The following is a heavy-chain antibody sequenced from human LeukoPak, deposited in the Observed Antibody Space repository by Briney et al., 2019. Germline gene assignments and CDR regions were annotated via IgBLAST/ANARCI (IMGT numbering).Heavy chain of an antibody. Sequence: SESLSLTCAVYGGSFTSYYWSWIRQPPGKGLEWIAEINNSGTTNYNPSLKGRVTISVDTSKNQVSLKLSSVTAADTAVYYCASSRGYTGGLWYYYMEVWGKGTTVTVSS. CDR3: ASSRGYTGGLWYYYMEV. CDR1: GGSFTSYY. J-gene: IGHJ6*03. V-gene: IGHV4-34*01. D-gene: IGHD5-12*01. CDR2: INNSGTT.